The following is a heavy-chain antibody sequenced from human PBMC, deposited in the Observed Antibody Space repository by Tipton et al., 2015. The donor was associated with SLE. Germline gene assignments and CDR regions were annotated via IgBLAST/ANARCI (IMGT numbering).Heavy chain of an antibody. Sequence: LRLSCTVSGDSMNGGVYYWSWLRQPAGKGLEWIGRIFSSGNTIYNPSLKSRVTISEDTSKNQFSLRLSSVTAADTAVYYCAREGISYCGGDCHGSFDYWGQGSLVTVSS. J-gene: IGHJ4*02. CDR3: AREGISYCGGDCHGSFDY. V-gene: IGHV4-61*02. CDR1: GDSMNGGVYY. CDR2: IFSSGNT. D-gene: IGHD2-21*01.